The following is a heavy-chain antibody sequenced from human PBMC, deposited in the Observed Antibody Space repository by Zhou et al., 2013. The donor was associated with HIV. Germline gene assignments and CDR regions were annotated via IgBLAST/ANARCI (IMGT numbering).Heavy chain of an antibody. Sequence: QVQLRESGPGLVKPSETLSLTCTVSGGSISSYSWNWIRQPAGSGLEWIGRVYTSGSTHYNPSLKSRVTMSVDTSKNQFSLKLYSVTAADTAVYYCARLVAARDYYYYIDVWGRGTTVTVSS. CDR3: ARLVAARDYYYYIDV. CDR2: VYTSGST. V-gene: IGHV4-4*07. CDR1: GGSISSYS. J-gene: IGHJ6*03. D-gene: IGHD6-13*01.